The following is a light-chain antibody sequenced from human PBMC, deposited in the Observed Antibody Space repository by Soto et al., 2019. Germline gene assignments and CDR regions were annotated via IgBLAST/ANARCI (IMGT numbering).Light chain of an antibody. CDR2: GAS. Sequence: EIVLTQSPGTLSLSPGERATLSCRASQSVSSSYLAWYQQKTGQAPRLLIYGASSRATGIPDRFSGSGSGTDLTLTISRLEPEDFAVYYCQKYGSSPQTCGQGTKVDIK. CDR1: QSVSSSY. J-gene: IGKJ1*01. CDR3: QKYGSSPQT. V-gene: IGKV3-20*01.